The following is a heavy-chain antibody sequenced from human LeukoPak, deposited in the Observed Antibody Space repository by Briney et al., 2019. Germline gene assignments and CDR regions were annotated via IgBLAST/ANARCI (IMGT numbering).Heavy chain of an antibody. CDR3: AEMGGYYYNSAYYS. V-gene: IGHV3-23*01. Sequence: GGSLRLSCAASGFTVSSYEMNWVRQAPGKELKWVSTISGSGGTTYYADSVRGRFTISRDNSKNTLYLQMNSLRVDDAAVYYCAEMGGYYYNSAYYSWGQGTLVTVSS. CDR2: ISGSGGTT. J-gene: IGHJ4*02. D-gene: IGHD3-22*01. CDR1: GFTVSSYE.